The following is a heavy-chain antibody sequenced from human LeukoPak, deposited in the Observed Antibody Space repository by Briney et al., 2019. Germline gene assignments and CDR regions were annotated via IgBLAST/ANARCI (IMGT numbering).Heavy chain of an antibody. J-gene: IGHJ4*02. D-gene: IGHD3-9*01. CDR2: INHSGST. CDR3: ARREDILTGHYSPHFDH. Sequence: SETLSLTCAVYGGSFNGYYWTWIRQPPGKGLEWIGEINHSGSTNYNPSLESRVIMSVDTSKNQFSLKVTSVTAADTAVYYCARREDILTGHYSPHFDHWGQGTLVTVSS. V-gene: IGHV4-34*01. CDR1: GGSFNGYY.